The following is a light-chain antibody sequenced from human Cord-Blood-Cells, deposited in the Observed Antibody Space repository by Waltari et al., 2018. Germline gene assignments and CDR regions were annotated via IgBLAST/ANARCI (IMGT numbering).Light chain of an antibody. J-gene: IGKJ5*01. V-gene: IGKV1-33*01. Sequence: DIQVTQSPSSLSASAGDRVNITCQASQDISNYLNWYQQKPGKAPKLLIYDASNLETGIPSRFSGSGSGTDFTFTISSLQPEDIAAYYCQQYDNPSITFGQGTRLEIK. CDR3: QQYDNPSIT. CDR1: QDISNY. CDR2: DAS.